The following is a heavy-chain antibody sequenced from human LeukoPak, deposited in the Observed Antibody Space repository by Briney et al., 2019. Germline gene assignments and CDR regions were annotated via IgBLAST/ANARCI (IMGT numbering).Heavy chain of an antibody. V-gene: IGHV4-39*01. CDR1: GGSISSSSYY. CDR3: ARLESVEHEKGYGAKRPRFGTPVLYFDY. D-gene: IGHD5-12*01. CDR2: IYYSGST. Sequence: PSETLSLTCTVSGGSISSSSYYWGWLRQPPGKGLEWIGSIYYSGSTYYNPSLKSRVTISVDTSKNQFSLKLSSVTAADTAVYYCARLESVEHEKGYGAKRPRFGTPVLYFDYWGQGTLVTVSS. J-gene: IGHJ4*02.